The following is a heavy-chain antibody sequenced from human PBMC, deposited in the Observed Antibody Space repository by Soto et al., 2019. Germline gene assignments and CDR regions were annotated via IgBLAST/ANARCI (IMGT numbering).Heavy chain of an antibody. CDR1: GGYVSSSGYY. J-gene: IGHJ4*02. CDR3: GRLEGLATISYYFDY. CDR2: VYYSGST. D-gene: IGHD3-9*01. Sequence: SETLCLTCTVSGGYVSSSGYYWGWVRQPPGKGLEWIGSVYYSGSTYYNPSLESRVTISVDKSKNQFSLKLMSLSAADTAVYYCGRLEGLATISYYFDYWGQGTLVTVSS. V-gene: IGHV4-39*01.